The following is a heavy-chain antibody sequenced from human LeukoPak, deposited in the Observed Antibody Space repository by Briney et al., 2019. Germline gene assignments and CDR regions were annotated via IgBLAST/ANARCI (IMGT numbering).Heavy chain of an antibody. Sequence: GGSLRLSCAASGFTFTNYAMTWGRQVPGKGLEWVSSISGSGENTYYADSVKGRFTISRDNSKDTLYLQMNTLRAEDTAVYYCAKKGSGSNPFDYWGQGALVTVSS. J-gene: IGHJ4*02. CDR2: ISGSGENT. CDR1: GFTFTNYA. CDR3: AKKGSGSNPFDY. V-gene: IGHV3-23*01. D-gene: IGHD1-26*01.